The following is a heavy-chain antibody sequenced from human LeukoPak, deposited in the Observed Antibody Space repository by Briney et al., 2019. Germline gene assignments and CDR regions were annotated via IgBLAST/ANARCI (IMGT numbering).Heavy chain of an antibody. V-gene: IGHV3-23*01. CDR2: ILDSGGRT. CDR1: GFTFSSYA. D-gene: IGHD3-16*01. Sequence: PGGSLRLSCAASGFTFSSYAMSWVRQAPGRGLECVSEILDSGGRTYYTDSVRGRFTISRDNSKNTLYLQMNSLRVEDTAVYYCAKDYLGSSHAFDIWGQGTMVTVSS. J-gene: IGHJ3*02. CDR3: AKDYLGSSHAFDI.